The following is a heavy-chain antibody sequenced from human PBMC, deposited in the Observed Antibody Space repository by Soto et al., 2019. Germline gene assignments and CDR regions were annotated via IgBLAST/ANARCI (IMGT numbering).Heavy chain of an antibody. J-gene: IGHJ4*02. V-gene: IGHV4-61*01. CDR3: ARDGDGYNY. CDR1: GGSVSSGSYY. Sequence: QVQLQESGPGLVKPSETLSLTCTVSGGSVSSGSYYWSWIRQPPGKGLEWVGYIYSSGSTSSNPSLKSRVTFSVDTSKNQFSLNLSSVTAADTAVYDCARDGDGYNYWGQGTLVTVSS. D-gene: IGHD5-12*01. CDR2: IYSSGST.